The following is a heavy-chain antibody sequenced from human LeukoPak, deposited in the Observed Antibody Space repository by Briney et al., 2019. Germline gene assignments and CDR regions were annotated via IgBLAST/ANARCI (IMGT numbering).Heavy chain of an antibody. Sequence: GGSLRLSCAASGFTFSSYAMSWVRQAPGKGLEWVSAISGSGGSTYYADSVKGRFTISRDNSKNTLYLQMNSLRAEDTAVYYCAKDGCFSSTSCHGVHWFDPWGQGTLVTVSS. V-gene: IGHV3-23*01. D-gene: IGHD2-2*01. J-gene: IGHJ5*02. CDR3: AKDGCFSSTSCHGVHWFDP. CDR2: ISGSGGST. CDR1: GFTFSSYA.